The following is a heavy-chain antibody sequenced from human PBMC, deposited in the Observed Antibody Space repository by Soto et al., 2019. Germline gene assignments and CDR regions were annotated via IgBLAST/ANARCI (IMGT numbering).Heavy chain of an antibody. D-gene: IGHD3-3*01. J-gene: IGHJ6*02. CDR2: IYSNGSP. Sequence: SKTLSLTCTVSGASISSGDYFSSWIRQPPGKGLEWIAYIYSNGSPYYNPSLKSRVTISLDTSKNQFALKLSSVTAADTAVYYCARATRFSEQPQHLYGMDVWCQATTV. CDR1: GASISSGDYF. CDR3: ARATRFSEQPQHLYGMDV. V-gene: IGHV4-30-4*01.